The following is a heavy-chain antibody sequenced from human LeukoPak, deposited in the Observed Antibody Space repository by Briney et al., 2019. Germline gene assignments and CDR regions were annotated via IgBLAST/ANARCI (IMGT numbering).Heavy chain of an antibody. D-gene: IGHD3-9*01. CDR2: ITGRDGST. CDR1: GFTFSNYA. CDR3: AKTDPADWYYFDY. Sequence: SGGSLRLSCAASGFTFSNYAMNWVRQAPGKGLERLSAITGRDGSTFYADSVKGRFTISRDNSKNTLYLQMNTLRAEDTAVYYCAKTDPADWYYFDYWGQGTLVTVSS. V-gene: IGHV3-23*01. J-gene: IGHJ4*02.